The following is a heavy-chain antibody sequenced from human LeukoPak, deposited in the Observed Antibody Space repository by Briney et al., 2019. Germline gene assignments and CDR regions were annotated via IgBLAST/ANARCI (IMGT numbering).Heavy chain of an antibody. CDR3: ARTHQDNWFDP. Sequence: SVKVSCKASGGTFSSYAISWVRQAPGQGLEWMGRIIPILGIANYAQKFQGRVTITADKSTSTAYMELSSLRSEDTAVYYCARTHQDNWFDPWGQGTLVTVSS. J-gene: IGHJ5*02. D-gene: IGHD2-2*01. CDR1: GGTFSSYA. CDR2: IIPILGIA. V-gene: IGHV1-69*04.